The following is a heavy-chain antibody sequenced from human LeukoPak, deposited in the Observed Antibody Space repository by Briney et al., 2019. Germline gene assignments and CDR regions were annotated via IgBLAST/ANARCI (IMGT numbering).Heavy chain of an antibody. D-gene: IGHD3-3*01. Sequence: PSETLSLTCTVSGGSITSYYWSWIRQPAGKGLEWIGRTHTGGSTNYNPSLKSRVTMSVDTSKNQFSLKLTSVTATDTAMYYCASSFAVAGYYHGMDVWGQGTTVTVSS. CDR2: THTGGST. V-gene: IGHV4-4*07. J-gene: IGHJ6*02. CDR1: GGSITSYY. CDR3: ASSFAVAGYYHGMDV.